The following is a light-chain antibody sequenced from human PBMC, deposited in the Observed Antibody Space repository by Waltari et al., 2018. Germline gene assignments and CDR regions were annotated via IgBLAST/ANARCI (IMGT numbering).Light chain of an antibody. J-gene: IGKJ1*01. V-gene: IGKV3-20*01. CDR1: QSVSRW. CDR2: GAS. Sequence: EIVLTQSPGTLSLSPGERATLSCRASQSVSRWLAWYQQKPGQPPRLLIYGASSRATGIPDRFNGSGSGTDFSLTISRLEPEDSAVYYCQKYGTLPATFGQGTKVEVK. CDR3: QKYGTLPAT.